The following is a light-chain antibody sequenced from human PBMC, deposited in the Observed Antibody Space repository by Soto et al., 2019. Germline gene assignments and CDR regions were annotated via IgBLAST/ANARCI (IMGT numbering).Light chain of an antibody. Sequence: DIQMTQSTSSLSASVGDRVTITCQASQDISNYLNWYQQKPGKDPKLLIYDASNLETGVPSRFSGSGSGTDFTFTISSLQPEDIATYYCQQYDNLPRRTFGQGTKLELK. CDR2: DAS. CDR3: QQYDNLPRRT. V-gene: IGKV1-33*01. J-gene: IGKJ2*01. CDR1: QDISNY.